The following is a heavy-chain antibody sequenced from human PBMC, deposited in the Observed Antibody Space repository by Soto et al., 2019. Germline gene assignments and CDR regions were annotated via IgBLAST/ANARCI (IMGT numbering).Heavy chain of an antibody. Sequence: QVQLVQSGAEVKKPGSSVKVSCKASGGTFSSYTISWVRQAPGQGLEWMGRIIPILGIANYAQKFQGRVTITADKSTSTAYMELSSLRSEDTAVYYCARVPIDSAIRFDYWGQGTLVTVSS. CDR2: IIPILGIA. J-gene: IGHJ4*02. CDR3: ARVPIDSAIRFDY. CDR1: GGTFSSYT. V-gene: IGHV1-69*02.